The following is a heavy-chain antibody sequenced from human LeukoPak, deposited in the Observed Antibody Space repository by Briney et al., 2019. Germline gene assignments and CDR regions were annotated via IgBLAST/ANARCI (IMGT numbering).Heavy chain of an antibody. V-gene: IGHV4-34*01. J-gene: IGHJ4*02. CDR1: GGSFSGYY. CDR2: INHSGST. Sequence: SETLSLTCAVYGGSFSGYYWSWIRQPPGKGLEWIGEINHSGSTNYNPSLKSRVTISVDTSKNQFSLKPSSVTAADTAVYYCARWGRSSSSWLFDYWGQGTLVTVSS. CDR3: ARWGRSSSSWLFDY. D-gene: IGHD6-13*01.